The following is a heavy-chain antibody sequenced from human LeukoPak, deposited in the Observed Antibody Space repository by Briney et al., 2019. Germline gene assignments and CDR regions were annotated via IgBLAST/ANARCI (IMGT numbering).Heavy chain of an antibody. CDR1: GGSISSSSYY. D-gene: IGHD5-24*01. J-gene: IGHJ4*02. Sequence: SETLSLTCTVSGGSISSSSYYWGWIRQPPGKGLEWIGSIYYSGSTYYNPSLKSRVTISVDTSKNQFSLKLSSVTAADTAVYYCARLIRRWLKSYCYYFDYWGQGTLVPVSS. CDR2: IYYSGST. CDR3: ARLIRRWLKSYCYYFDY. V-gene: IGHV4-39*01.